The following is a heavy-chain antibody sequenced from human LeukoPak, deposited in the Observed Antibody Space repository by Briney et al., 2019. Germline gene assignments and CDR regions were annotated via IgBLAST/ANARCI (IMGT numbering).Heavy chain of an antibody. CDR1: GFTFSFFD. J-gene: IGHJ4*02. V-gene: IGHV3-23*01. CDR2: ISYSAAGT. D-gene: IGHD1-1*01. Sequence: GGSLRLSCAPSGFTFSFFDMTWVRQSPGKGLEWVSSISYSAAGTYYADSVKGRFTISRENSKGALYLQMNSLRAEDTAVYYCGRGGISTTRIDFWGQGTLVAVSS. CDR3: GRGGISTTRIDF.